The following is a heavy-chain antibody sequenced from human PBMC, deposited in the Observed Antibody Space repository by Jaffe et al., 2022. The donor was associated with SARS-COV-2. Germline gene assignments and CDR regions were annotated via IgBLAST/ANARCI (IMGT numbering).Heavy chain of an antibody. CDR2: IYYSGST. CDR3: ARYKVDNGYYYYGLDV. CDR1: GGSISSSY. D-gene: IGHD5-12*01. J-gene: IGHJ6*02. V-gene: IGHV4-59*01. Sequence: QVQLQESGPGLVKPSETLSLTCTVSGGSISSSYWSWIRQSPGKGLEWIGYIYYSGSTNYNPSLKSRVTMSVDTSKNQFSLRLSSVTAADTAVYYCARYKVDNGYYYYGLDVWGQGTAVTVSS.